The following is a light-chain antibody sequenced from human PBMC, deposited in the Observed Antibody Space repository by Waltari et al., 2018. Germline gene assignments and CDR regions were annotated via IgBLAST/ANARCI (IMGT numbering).Light chain of an antibody. CDR3: QQTFSTQTT. V-gene: IGKV1-39*01. J-gene: IGKJ5*01. CDR2: AAS. CDR1: QTISSY. Sequence: DIQMTQSPSSLSASVGDRVTITCRASQTISSYLNWYQQKPGKAPKFLIYAASSLRSGVPSRFSGSRSGTEFTLTISSPQPEDFATYYCQQTFSTQTTFGQGTRLELK.